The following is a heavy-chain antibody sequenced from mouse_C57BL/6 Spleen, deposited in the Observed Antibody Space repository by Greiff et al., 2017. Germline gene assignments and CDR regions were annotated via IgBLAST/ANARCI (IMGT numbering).Heavy chain of an antibody. CDR3: ARGGDYENWFAY. Sequence: VQLQQPGAELVRPGSSVKLSCKASGYTFTSYWMHWVKQRPIQGLEWIGNIDPSDSETHYNQKFKDKATLTVDKSSSTAYMQLSSLTSEDSAVYCCARGGDYENWFAYWGQGTLVTVSA. D-gene: IGHD2-4*01. CDR2: IDPSDSET. J-gene: IGHJ3*01. CDR1: GYTFTSYW. V-gene: IGHV1-52*01.